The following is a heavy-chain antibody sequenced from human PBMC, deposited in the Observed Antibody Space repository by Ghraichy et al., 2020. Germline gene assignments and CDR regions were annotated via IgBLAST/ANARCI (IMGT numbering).Heavy chain of an antibody. CDR1: GFTFNNAW. CDR2: IKNKTNGGTT. J-gene: IGHJ6*02. D-gene: IGHD3-10*01. Sequence: GESLNISCAASGFTFNNAWMSWVRQAPGKGLEWVGRIKNKTNGGTTDYAAPVKGRFTISRDDSKNTLYLQINSLKTEDTAVYYCTTSGRRGIRGIIYYGMDVWGQGTTVTVSS. V-gene: IGHV3-15*01. CDR3: TTSGRRGIRGIIYYGMDV.